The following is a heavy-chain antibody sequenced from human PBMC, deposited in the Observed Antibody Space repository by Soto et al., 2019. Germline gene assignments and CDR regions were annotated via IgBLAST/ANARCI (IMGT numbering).Heavy chain of an antibody. Sequence: GGSLRLSCVGSGFTFSTYSIDWVRQAPGKGLEWVSSISSRSDIYYADSVKGRFTISRDNAKNSVSLQMNSLRAEDTAVYYCAREYTAWPLAYGLDVWGQGTTVTVS. CDR3: AREYTAWPLAYGLDV. D-gene: IGHD2-2*02. V-gene: IGHV3-21*01. CDR2: ISSRSDI. J-gene: IGHJ6*02. CDR1: GFTFSTYS.